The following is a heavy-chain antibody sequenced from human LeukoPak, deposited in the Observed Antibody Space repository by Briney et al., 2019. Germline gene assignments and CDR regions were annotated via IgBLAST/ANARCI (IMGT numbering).Heavy chain of an antibody. CDR3: ARYTRFEATIVKRVGWFDP. V-gene: IGHV4-61*02. Sequence: SQTLSLTCTVSADSADSISSVSYYWSWIREPAGKGLEWIGRIYTDGSTEYNPSLKSRVAVSVDTSKNQFSLKLNSVTAADTAVYYCARYTRFEATIVKRVGWFDPWGQGTLVTVSS. D-gene: IGHD5-12*01. CDR2: IYTDGST. CDR1: ADSADSISSVSYY. J-gene: IGHJ5*02.